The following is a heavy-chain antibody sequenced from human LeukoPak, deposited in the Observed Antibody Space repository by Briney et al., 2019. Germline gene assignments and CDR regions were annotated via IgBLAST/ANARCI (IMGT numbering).Heavy chain of an antibody. CDR2: IYSGGST. Sequence: GGSLRLSCAASGFTVSSNYMSWVRQAPGKGLEWVSVIYSGGSTYYADSVKGRFTISRDNSKNTLYLQMNSLRAEDTAVYYCASLLVTAIRSHFDYWGQGTLVTVSS. J-gene: IGHJ4*02. V-gene: IGHV3-53*05. CDR1: GFTVSSNY. D-gene: IGHD2-21*02. CDR3: ASLLVTAIRSHFDY.